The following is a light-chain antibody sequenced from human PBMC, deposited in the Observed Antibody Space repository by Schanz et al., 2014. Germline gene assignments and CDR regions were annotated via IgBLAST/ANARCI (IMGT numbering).Light chain of an antibody. CDR2: EVS. CDR3: GSYTTSSTVV. Sequence: QSALTQPPSASGSPGQSVTISCTGTSSDVGAYNYVSWYQQQPGKAPKLMIYEVSKRPSGVPDRFSGSKSGNTASLSVSGLQAEDEADYYCGSYTTSSTVVFGGGTKLTVL. J-gene: IGLJ2*01. V-gene: IGLV2-8*01. CDR1: SSDVGAYNY.